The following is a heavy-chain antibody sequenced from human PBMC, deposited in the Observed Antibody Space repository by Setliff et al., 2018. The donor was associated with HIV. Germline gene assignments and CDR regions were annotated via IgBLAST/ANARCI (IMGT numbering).Heavy chain of an antibody. D-gene: IGHD3-10*01. CDR2: ISSSSSYI. CDR1: GFTFSSYS. V-gene: IGHV3-21*01. J-gene: IGHJ6*02. CDR3: ARRETGVLYFGTFYYNGMDV. Sequence: AGGSLRLSCAASGFTFSSYSMNWVRQAPGKGLEWVSSISSSSSYIYYADSVKGRFTISRDNAKNSLYLQMNSLRAEDTAVYYCARRETGVLYFGTFYYNGMDVWGQGTTVTVSS.